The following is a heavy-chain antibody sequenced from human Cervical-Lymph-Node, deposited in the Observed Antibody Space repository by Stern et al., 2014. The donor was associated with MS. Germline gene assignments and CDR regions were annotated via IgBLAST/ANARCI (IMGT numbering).Heavy chain of an antibody. Sequence: VQLVESGAEVKKPGSSVKVSCKASGGTISSYAISWVRQAPGQGLGWMGGVLPIFGTANYAQKFQGRVTITADESTSTAYMELSSLRSEDTAVYYCARGELKEGLVRGMDVWGQGTTVTVSS. V-gene: IGHV1-69*01. J-gene: IGHJ6*02. CDR1: GGTISSYA. CDR2: VLPIFGTA. D-gene: IGHD1-26*01. CDR3: ARGELKEGLVRGMDV.